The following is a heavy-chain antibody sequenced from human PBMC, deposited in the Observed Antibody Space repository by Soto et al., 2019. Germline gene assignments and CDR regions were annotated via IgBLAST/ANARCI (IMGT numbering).Heavy chain of an antibody. CDR2: INSDGSST. CDR3: ARDTWKSK. V-gene: IGHV3-74*01. Sequence: EGSLRLSCAASGFTFSTYWIHWVRQAPGKGQIWVSRINSDGSSTNYADSVKGRFAILRDNAKNTLYLQMNSLRAEDTAVYYCARDTWKSKWGQGALVTVSS. J-gene: IGHJ4*01. D-gene: IGHD1-1*01. CDR1: GFTFSTYW.